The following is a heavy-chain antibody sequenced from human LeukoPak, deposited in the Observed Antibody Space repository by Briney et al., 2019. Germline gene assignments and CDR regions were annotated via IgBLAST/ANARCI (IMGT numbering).Heavy chain of an antibody. Sequence: ASVKVSCXASGYTFTSYGISWVRQAPGQGLEWMAWISAYNGNTNYAQKLQGRVTMTTDTSTSTAYMELRSLRSDDTAVYYCARAGYSSSWYYSDYWGQGTLVTVSS. CDR1: GYTFTSYG. J-gene: IGHJ4*02. CDR2: ISAYNGNT. V-gene: IGHV1-18*01. D-gene: IGHD6-13*01. CDR3: ARAGYSSSWYYSDY.